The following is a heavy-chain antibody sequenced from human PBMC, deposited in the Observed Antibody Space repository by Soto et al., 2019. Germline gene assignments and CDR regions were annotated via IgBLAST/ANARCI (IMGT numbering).Heavy chain of an antibody. CDR2: ISGSGGST. CDR3: ARGFSDGKGSTPDF. CDR1: GFTFSSFA. V-gene: IGHV3-23*01. D-gene: IGHD2-15*01. J-gene: IGHJ4*02. Sequence: PGGSLRLSCAASGFTFSSFAMSWVRQAPGKGLDWVSAISGSGGSTYSADSVKGRVTISRDNTKNTLYLQMSSLRAEDTAVYYCARGFSDGKGSTPDFWGQGSLVTVSS.